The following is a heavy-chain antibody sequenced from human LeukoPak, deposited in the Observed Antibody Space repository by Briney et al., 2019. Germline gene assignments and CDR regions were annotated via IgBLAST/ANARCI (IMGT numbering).Heavy chain of an antibody. CDR2: IIPIFGTA. CDR3: ARGWYDSSGYYWYFDY. Sequence: ASVKVSCKASGGTFSSYAISWVRQAPGQGLEWMGRIIPIFGTANYAQKFQGRVTITTDESTSTAYMELSSLRSEDTAVYYCARGWYDSSGYYWYFDYWGQGTLVTVSS. V-gene: IGHV1-69*05. J-gene: IGHJ4*02. D-gene: IGHD3-22*01. CDR1: GGTFSSYA.